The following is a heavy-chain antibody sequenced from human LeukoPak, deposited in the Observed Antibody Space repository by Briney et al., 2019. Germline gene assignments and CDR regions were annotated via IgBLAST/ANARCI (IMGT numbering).Heavy chain of an antibody. CDR1: GYSSNKFA. V-gene: IGHV1-18*01. Sequence: GASVKVSCKASGYSSNKFAISWVRQAPGQGLEWMGWISGYSGKTDSAQKLQDRVTMTTDTSTSTAYLELRNLRSDDTAVYFCVRVGSAYGDPLEFDFWGQGTLVTVSS. J-gene: IGHJ4*02. D-gene: IGHD2-21*01. CDR3: VRVGSAYGDPLEFDF. CDR2: ISGYSGKT.